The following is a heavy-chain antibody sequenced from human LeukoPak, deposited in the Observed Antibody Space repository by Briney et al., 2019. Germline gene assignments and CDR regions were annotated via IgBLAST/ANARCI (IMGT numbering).Heavy chain of an antibody. CDR2: VNHSGST. CDR1: GFTFSDYY. J-gene: IGHJ4*02. Sequence: PGGSLRLSCAASGFTFSDYYMSWIRQPPGKGLEWIGEVNHSGSTNYNPSLKSRVTISVDTSKNQFSLKLSSVTAADTAEYYCARSLGLSSSWRHDDYWGQGTLVTVSS. D-gene: IGHD6-13*01. CDR3: ARSLGLSSSWRHDDY. V-gene: IGHV4-34*01.